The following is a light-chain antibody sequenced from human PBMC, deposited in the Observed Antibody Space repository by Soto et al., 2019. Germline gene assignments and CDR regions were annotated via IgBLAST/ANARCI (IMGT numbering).Light chain of an antibody. CDR2: EVS. Sequence: QSVLTQPASVSGSPGQSITISCTGTSSDVGGYNYVSWYQQHPDKAPKLMIYEVSNRPSGVSNRFSGSKSGHTASLTISGLQSEDEDDYFCTSYTSYSTLDVFGTGTKLTVL. CDR1: SSDVGGYNY. CDR3: TSYTSYSTLDV. V-gene: IGLV2-14*01. J-gene: IGLJ1*01.